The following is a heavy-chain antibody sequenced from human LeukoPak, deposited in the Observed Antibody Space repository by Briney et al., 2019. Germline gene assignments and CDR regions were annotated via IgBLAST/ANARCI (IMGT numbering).Heavy chain of an antibody. Sequence: SETLSLTCAVYGGSFSGYYWSWIRQPPGKGLEWIGEINHSGSTNYNPSPKSRVTISVDTSKNQFSLKLSSVTAADTAVYYCARVERASNHLDYWGQGTLVTVSS. D-gene: IGHD1-1*01. V-gene: IGHV4-34*01. CDR2: INHSGST. CDR1: GGSFSGYY. J-gene: IGHJ4*02. CDR3: ARVERASNHLDY.